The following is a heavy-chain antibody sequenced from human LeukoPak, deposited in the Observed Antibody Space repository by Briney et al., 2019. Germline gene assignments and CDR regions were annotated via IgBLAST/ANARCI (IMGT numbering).Heavy chain of an antibody. J-gene: IGHJ4*02. CDR1: GYTLTELS. CDR2: FDPEDAET. CDR3: ATGGDSSSPLDY. D-gene: IGHD6-13*01. Sequence: ASGKVSCKVSGYTLTELSVHWVRQAPGKGLEWMGGFDPEDAETIYAQKFQGRVTMTEDTSTDTAYMELSSLRSEDTAVYYCATGGDSSSPLDYWGQGTLVTVSS. V-gene: IGHV1-24*01.